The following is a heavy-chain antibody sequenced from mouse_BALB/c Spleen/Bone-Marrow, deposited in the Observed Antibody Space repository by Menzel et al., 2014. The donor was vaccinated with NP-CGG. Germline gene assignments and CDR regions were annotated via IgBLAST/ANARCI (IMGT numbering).Heavy chain of an antibody. CDR1: GYTFTSYY. CDR3: TRDHYYYGSSYWYFDV. Sequence: VQLQQSGAELVKPGASVKLSCKASGYTFTSYYMYWVKQRPGQGLEWIGGINPSNGGTNFNEKFKSKATLTVDKSYSTAYMQLSSLTSEDSAVYYCTRDHYYYGSSYWYFDVWGAGTTVTVSS. V-gene: IGHV1S81*02. CDR2: INPSNGGT. D-gene: IGHD1-1*01. J-gene: IGHJ1*01.